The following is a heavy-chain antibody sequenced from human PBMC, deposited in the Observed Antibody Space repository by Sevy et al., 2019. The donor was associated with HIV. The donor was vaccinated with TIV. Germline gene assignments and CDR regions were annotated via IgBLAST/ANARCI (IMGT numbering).Heavy chain of an antibody. CDR1: GYTLTRLG. CDR2: FDPEDGER. V-gene: IGHV1-24*01. CDR3: ATTKDYYESSGSPSDY. Sequence: ASVKVSCKGSGYTLTRLGMHWVRQAPGKGLEWMGSFDPEDGERIYAQKFQGRLTMTEDTSTDTAYMDLSSLRSEDTAVYFCATTKDYYESSGSPSDYWGQGTVVTVSS. D-gene: IGHD3-22*01. J-gene: IGHJ4*02.